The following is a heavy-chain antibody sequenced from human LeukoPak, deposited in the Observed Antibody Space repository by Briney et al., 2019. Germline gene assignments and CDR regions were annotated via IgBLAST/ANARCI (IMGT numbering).Heavy chain of an antibody. J-gene: IGHJ5*02. Sequence: PGGSLRLSCAASGFTFSSYGMHWVRQAPGKGLEWVAVIPYDGSNKYYADSVKGRFTISRDNSKNTLYLQMNSLRAEDTAVYYCSKNAPDYMWFDPWGQGTLVTVSS. D-gene: IGHD4/OR15-4a*01. CDR1: GFTFSSYG. V-gene: IGHV3-30*18. CDR3: SKNAPDYMWFDP. CDR2: IPYDGSNK.